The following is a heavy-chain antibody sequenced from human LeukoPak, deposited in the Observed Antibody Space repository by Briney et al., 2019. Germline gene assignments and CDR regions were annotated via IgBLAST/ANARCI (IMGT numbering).Heavy chain of an antibody. Sequence: ASVKVSCKASGLTFSNYGITWVRQAPGQGLEWVGWISAYNGNTNYAQKLQGRVTMTTDTSTSTAYMELRSLRSDDTAVYYCARVRRITIFGVVDSTSDYWGQGTLVTVSS. CDR2: ISAYNGNT. J-gene: IGHJ4*02. CDR3: ARVRRITIFGVVDSTSDY. V-gene: IGHV1-18*01. CDR1: GLTFSNYG. D-gene: IGHD3-3*01.